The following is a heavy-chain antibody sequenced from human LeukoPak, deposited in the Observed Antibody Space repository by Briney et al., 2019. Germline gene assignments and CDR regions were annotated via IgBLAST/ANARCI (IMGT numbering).Heavy chain of an antibody. CDR1: GYSISSAYY. J-gene: IGHJ3*02. CDR2: IYYSGST. CDR3: ASLIVGAQGAISPLERAEGDDAFDI. Sequence: SETLSLTCTVSGYSISSAYYWGWIRQPPGKGLEWIGSIYYSGSTNYNPSLKSRVTISVDTSKNQFSLKLSSVTAADTAVYYCASLIVGAQGAISPLERAEGDDAFDIWGQGTMVTVSS. V-gene: IGHV4-38-2*02. D-gene: IGHD1-26*01.